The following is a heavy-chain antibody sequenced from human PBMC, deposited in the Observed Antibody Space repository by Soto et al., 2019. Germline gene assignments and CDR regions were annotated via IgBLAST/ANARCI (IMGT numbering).Heavy chain of an antibody. CDR3: ARGPADYGERGYFDY. Sequence: SQTLSLTCTVSGGSISSGDYYWSWIRQPPGKGLEWIGYIYYSGSTYYNPSLKSRVTISVDTSKNQFSLKLSSVTAADTAVYYCARGPADYGERGYFDYWGQGTLVTVSS. CDR2: IYYSGST. CDR1: GGSISSGDYY. V-gene: IGHV4-30-4*01. J-gene: IGHJ4*02. D-gene: IGHD4-17*01.